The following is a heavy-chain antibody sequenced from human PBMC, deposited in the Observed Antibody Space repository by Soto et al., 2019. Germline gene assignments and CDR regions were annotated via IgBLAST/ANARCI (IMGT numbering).Heavy chain of an antibody. J-gene: IGHJ6*02. D-gene: IGHD2-15*01. V-gene: IGHV3-21*01. CDR3: ARDLGCSGGSCYLGESPAPPSNYYYYYGMDV. CDR2: ISSISSYI. Sequence: VGSLRLSCAASGFTFSSYSMNWVRQAPGKGLEWVSSISSISSYIYYADSVKGRFTISRDNAKNSLYLQMNSLRAEDTAVYYCARDLGCSGGSCYLGESPAPPSNYYYYYGMDVRGQGTTVTVSS. CDR1: GFTFSSYS.